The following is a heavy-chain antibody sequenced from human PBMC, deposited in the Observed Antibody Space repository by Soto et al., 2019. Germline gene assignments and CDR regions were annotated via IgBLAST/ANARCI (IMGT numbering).Heavy chain of an antibody. CDR1: PIPLSRNR. V-gene: IGHV3-74*01. J-gene: IGHJ4*02. Sequence: LSCSLSPIPLSRNRSRWLRQAPGKGQVWVSHFGPDGSSTRDPVSVHGPFTTSRDNARNTLYLQMNSLRDEDTAGYSYARNNNRSYGYWGQGILFTVSS. CDR2: FGPDGSST. CDR3: ARNNNRSYGY. D-gene: IGHD3-10*01.